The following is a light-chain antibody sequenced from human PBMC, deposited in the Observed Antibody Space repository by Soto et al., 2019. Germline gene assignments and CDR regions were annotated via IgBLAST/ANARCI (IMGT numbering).Light chain of an antibody. Sequence: ETVMTQSPATLSVSPGERATLSCRASQSVNSNLAWYQQKLGRAARVLIFGASATATGIPARFSGSGSGTEFSLTINSPQSEDFAVYYCQEYNTWPSTFGQGTKVEIK. CDR2: GAS. V-gene: IGKV3-15*01. J-gene: IGKJ1*01. CDR1: QSVNSN. CDR3: QEYNTWPST.